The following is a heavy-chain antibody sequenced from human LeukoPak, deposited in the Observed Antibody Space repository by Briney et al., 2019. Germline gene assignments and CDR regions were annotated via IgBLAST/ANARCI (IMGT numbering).Heavy chain of an antibody. CDR2: IYYSGST. D-gene: IGHD5-24*01. Sequence: SETLSLTCTVSGGSISSYYWSWIRQPPGKGLEWIGYIYYSGSTNYNPSLKSRVTISVDASKNQFSLKLSSVTAADTAVYYCARWLQVYYYGMDVWGQGTTVTVSS. CDR3: ARWLQVYYYGMDV. J-gene: IGHJ6*02. CDR1: GGSISSYY. V-gene: IGHV4-59*01.